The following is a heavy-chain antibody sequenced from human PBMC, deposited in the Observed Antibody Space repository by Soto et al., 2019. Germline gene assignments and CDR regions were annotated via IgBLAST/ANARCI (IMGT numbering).Heavy chain of an antibody. CDR1: GFTFSSYS. D-gene: IGHD3-10*01. V-gene: IGHV3-23*01. CDR3: AKRDSGSARSPPLIHY. J-gene: IGHJ4*02. CDR2: VGGGGDNT. Sequence: EVQLLESGGGLVQPGGSLRLSCAASGFTFSSYSMNWVRQAPGKGLEWVACVGGGGDNTFYADSVKGRFTISRDDSQNTLYLQMNSLRAEDPAVYFCAKRDSGSARSPPLIHYWGQGTLVTVSS.